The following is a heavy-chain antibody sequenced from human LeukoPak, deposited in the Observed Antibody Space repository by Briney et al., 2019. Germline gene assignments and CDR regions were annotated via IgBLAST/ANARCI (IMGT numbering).Heavy chain of an antibody. D-gene: IGHD2-15*01. V-gene: IGHV3-30*18. CDR3: AKGRGYCSGGSCYSGFDY. CDR2: ISYDGSNK. Sequence: GGSLRLSCVASGFTFSSYAMHWVRQAPGKGLEWVAVISYDGSNKYYVDSEKGRLTISRDNSKNTLYLQMNSLRAEDTAVYYCAKGRGYCSGGSCYSGFDYWGQGTLVTVSS. CDR1: GFTFSSYA. J-gene: IGHJ4*02.